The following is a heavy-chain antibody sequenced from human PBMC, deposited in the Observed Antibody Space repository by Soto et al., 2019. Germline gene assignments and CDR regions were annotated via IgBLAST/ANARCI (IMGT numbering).Heavy chain of an antibody. CDR3: ARGGILGVVQSHAFDI. CDR1: GGCITSGGHY. D-gene: IGHD3-3*01. Sequence: SQTMSLTCTVAGGCITSGGHYRSWNRQHPGKGLEWIGYIYYSGSTYYNPSLKSRVTISVDTSKNQFSLKLSSVTAADTAVYYCARGGILGVVQSHAFDIWGQGTMVTVSS. V-gene: IGHV4-31*03. J-gene: IGHJ3*02. CDR2: IYYSGST.